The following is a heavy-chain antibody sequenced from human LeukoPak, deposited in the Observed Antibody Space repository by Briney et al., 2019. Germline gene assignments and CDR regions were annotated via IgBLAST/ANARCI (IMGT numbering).Heavy chain of an antibody. CDR2: ISGSGGST. V-gene: IGHV3-23*01. J-gene: IGHJ5*02. CDR1: GFTFRNYA. CDR3: AKDRRHYH. Sequence: GASLRLSCAASGFTFRNYAMSWVRQAPGKGLEWVSVISGSGGSTYYADSVKGRFTISRDNSKNTLYLQMNSLRAEDTAVYYCAKDRRHYHWGQGTLVTVSS.